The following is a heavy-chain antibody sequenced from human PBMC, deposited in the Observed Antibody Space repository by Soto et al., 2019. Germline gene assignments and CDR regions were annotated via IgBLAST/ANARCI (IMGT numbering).Heavy chain of an antibody. V-gene: IGHV5-51*01. CDR3: LRHGAVNIGARVSGRDFYYYGMDV. CDR1: GYNFNSYW. D-gene: IGHD5-12*01. Sequence: PGGSLKISCNGSGYNFNSYWIGWVRQVPGKGLEWNGIIYPGDSNTKYNPSFRGQVTISADKSTSTASLQWSSRKASDSALYFCLRHGAVNIGARVSGRDFYYYGMDVWGQGTAVTVSS. J-gene: IGHJ6*02. CDR2: IYPGDSNT.